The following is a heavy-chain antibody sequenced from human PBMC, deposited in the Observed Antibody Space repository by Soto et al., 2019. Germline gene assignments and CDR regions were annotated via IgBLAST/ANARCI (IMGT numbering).Heavy chain of an antibody. CDR3: ARFTITMIVVEPPSAFDI. Sequence: PGESLKISCKGSGYSFTSYWISWVRQMPGKGLEWMGRIDPSDSYTNYSPSFQGHVTISADKSISTAYLQWSSLKASDTAMYYCARFTITMIVVEPPSAFDIWGQGILVNVS. CDR1: GYSFTSYW. D-gene: IGHD3-22*01. V-gene: IGHV5-10-1*01. CDR2: IDPSDSYT. J-gene: IGHJ3*02.